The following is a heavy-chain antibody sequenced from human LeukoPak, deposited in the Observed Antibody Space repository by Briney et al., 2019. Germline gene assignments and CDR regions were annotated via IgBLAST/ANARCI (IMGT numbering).Heavy chain of an antibody. Sequence: SETLSLTCTVSGGSISSSSYYWGWIRQPPGKGLEWIGSIYYSGSTYYNPSLKSRVTISVDTSKNQFSLKLSSVTAADTAVYYCARLPLISAPTGYKKLADYWGQGTLVTVSS. CDR2: IYYSGST. CDR1: GGSISSSSYY. J-gene: IGHJ4*02. CDR3: ARLPLISAPTGYKKLADY. V-gene: IGHV4-39*01. D-gene: IGHD1-14*01.